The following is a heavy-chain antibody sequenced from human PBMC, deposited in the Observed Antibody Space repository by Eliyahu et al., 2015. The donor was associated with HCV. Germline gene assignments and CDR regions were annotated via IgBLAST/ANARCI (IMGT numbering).Heavy chain of an antibody. J-gene: IGHJ5*01. CDR3: ARGELIYDS. Sequence: QVQLQESGPGLVKPSQTLPLTCPVSGGSTSSGGDYWSWIRQXPGKGLELIGYIYSSEXTFXNPSLESRLSMSLDASNNRFSLKLTSVTAADTAIYYCARGELIYDSWGQGILVTVSS. D-gene: IGHD1-7*01. CDR1: GGSTSSGGDY. CDR2: IYSSEXT. V-gene: IGHV4-31*03.